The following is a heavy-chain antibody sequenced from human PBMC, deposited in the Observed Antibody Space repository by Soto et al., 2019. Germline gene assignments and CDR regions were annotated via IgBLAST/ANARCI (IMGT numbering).Heavy chain of an antibody. CDR2: IIPIFGTA. D-gene: IGHD2-2*01. CDR1: GGTFSSYA. Sequence: SVKVSCKASGGTFSSYAISWVRQAPGQGLEWMGGIIPIFGTANYAQKFQGRVTITADESTSTAYMELSSLRSEDTAVYYCARAGDIVLVPAAMSGWFDPWGQGTLVTVSS. CDR3: ARAGDIVLVPAAMSGWFDP. V-gene: IGHV1-69*13. J-gene: IGHJ5*02.